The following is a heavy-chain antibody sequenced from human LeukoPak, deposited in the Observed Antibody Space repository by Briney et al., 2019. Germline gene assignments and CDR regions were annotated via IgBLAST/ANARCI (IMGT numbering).Heavy chain of an antibody. J-gene: IGHJ3*02. V-gene: IGHV3-7*01. Sequence: GGSLRLSCAASGFIYSNYWMSWVRQAPGKGLEWVANIKPDGNEKHYVDSMKGRFTISRDNAKNSLYLQMNSLRAEDTAVYYCARDETSSGYYSPYDAFDIWGQGTMVTVSS. CDR1: GFIYSNYW. CDR2: IKPDGNEK. D-gene: IGHD3-22*01. CDR3: ARDETSSGYYSPYDAFDI.